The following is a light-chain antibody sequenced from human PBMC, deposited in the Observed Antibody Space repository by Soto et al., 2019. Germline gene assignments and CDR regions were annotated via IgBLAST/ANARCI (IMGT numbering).Light chain of an antibody. CDR1: SSDVVGYNY. V-gene: IGLV2-14*01. CDR3: SSYTSISTLSYV. Sequence: QSVLTQPASVSVSPGQSITISCTGTSSDVVGYNYVSWYQQHPGKAPKLMIYDVSNRPSGVSNRFSGSKSGNMASLTISGLQPEDEADYYCSSYTSISTLSYVFGTGTKVTVL. J-gene: IGLJ1*01. CDR2: DVS.